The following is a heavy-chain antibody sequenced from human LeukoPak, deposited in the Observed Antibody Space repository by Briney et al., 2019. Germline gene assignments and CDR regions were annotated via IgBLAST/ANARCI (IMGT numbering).Heavy chain of an antibody. J-gene: IGHJ3*02. Sequence: ASVKVSCKASGYTFTSYDINWVRQATGQGLEWMGWMNPNSGNTGYAQKFQGRVTMTRNTSISTAYMELSSLRSEDTAVYYCAKSRWETYAVRAFDIWGQGTMVTVSS. CDR1: GYTFTSYD. V-gene: IGHV1-8*01. D-gene: IGHD1-26*01. CDR3: AKSRWETYAVRAFDI. CDR2: MNPNSGNT.